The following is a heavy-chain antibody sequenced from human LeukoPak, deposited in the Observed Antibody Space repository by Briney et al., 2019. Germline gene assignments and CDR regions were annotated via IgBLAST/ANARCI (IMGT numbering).Heavy chain of an antibody. CDR1: GFTFDDYG. CDR2: INWNGDNT. CDR3: AKTAPTKMIVVELDY. D-gene: IGHD3-22*01. J-gene: IGHJ4*02. V-gene: IGHV3-20*04. Sequence: GGSLRLSCAASGFTFDDYGMSWVRQVPGKGLEWVSGINWNGDNTDYADSVKGRFTISRDNSKNTLYLQMNSLRAEDTAVYYCAKTAPTKMIVVELDYWGQGTPVTVSS.